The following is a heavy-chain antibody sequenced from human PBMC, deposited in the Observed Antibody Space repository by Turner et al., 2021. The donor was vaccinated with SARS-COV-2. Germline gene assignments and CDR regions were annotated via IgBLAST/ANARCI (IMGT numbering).Heavy chain of an antibody. CDR2: ISSSTIYT. Sequence: QVQLVEAGGGLVKPGGSLRLSCAASGFTFSDYFMSWIRQAPGKGLEWVSYISSSTIYTNYADSVKGRFTISRDNAKNSLYLQMNSLRAEDTAVYYCARPKFPYYYYGMDVWGQGTTVTGSS. CDR1: GFTFSDYF. D-gene: IGHD2-21*01. V-gene: IGHV3-11*06. CDR3: ARPKFPYYYYGMDV. J-gene: IGHJ6*02.